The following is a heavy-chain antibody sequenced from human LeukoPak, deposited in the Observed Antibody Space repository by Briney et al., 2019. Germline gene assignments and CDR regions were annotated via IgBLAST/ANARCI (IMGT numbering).Heavy chain of an antibody. Sequence: GESLKISCKGSGYSFTSYWIGWVRQMPGKGLEWMGIIYPGDSDTRYSPSFQGQVTISADKSISTAYLQWSSLKASDTAMYYCARDNGGKSYSSGWYYFDYWGQGTLVTVSS. V-gene: IGHV5-51*01. J-gene: IGHJ4*02. CDR3: ARDNGGKSYSSGWYYFDY. D-gene: IGHD6-19*01. CDR2: IYPGDSDT. CDR1: GYSFTSYW.